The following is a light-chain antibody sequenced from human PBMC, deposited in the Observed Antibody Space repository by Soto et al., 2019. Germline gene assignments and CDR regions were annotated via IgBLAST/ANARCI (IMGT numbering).Light chain of an antibody. CDR2: DAS. CDR3: QQYNRFSLT. Sequence: DIQMTQSPSTLSASVGDRVTITCRASQGISNLLAWYQQKPGQVPKLLIYDASTLESGVSSRFSGSGSGTEFALTISGLQPDDFASYYCQQYNRFSLTFGGRTKVDIK. V-gene: IGKV1-5*01. J-gene: IGKJ4*01. CDR1: QGISNL.